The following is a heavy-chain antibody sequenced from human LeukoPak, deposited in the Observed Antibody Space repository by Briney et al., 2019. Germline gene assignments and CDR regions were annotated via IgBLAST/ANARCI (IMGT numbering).Heavy chain of an antibody. Sequence: SVKVSCKASGGTFSSYAISWVRQAPGQGLEWMGGIIPIFGTANCAQKFQGRVTVTADESTSTAYMELRSLRSADTAVYYCARGRFFVVVPAATYYYYYMDVWGKGTTVTVSS. J-gene: IGHJ6*03. CDR1: GGTFSSYA. CDR2: IIPIFGTA. D-gene: IGHD2-2*01. V-gene: IGHV1-69*13. CDR3: ARGRFFVVVPAATYYYYYMDV.